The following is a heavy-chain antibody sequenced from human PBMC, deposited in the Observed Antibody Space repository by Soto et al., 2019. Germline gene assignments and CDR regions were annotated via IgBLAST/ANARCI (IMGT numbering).Heavy chain of an antibody. D-gene: IGHD3-22*01. CDR1: GGTFSSYA. CDR3: ARAVVVIKYYYYGMDV. Sequence: ASVKVSCKASGGTFSSYAIGWVRQAPGQGLEWMGGIIPIFGTANYAQKFQGRVTITADESTSTAYMELSSLRSEDTAVYYCARAVVVIKYYYYGMDVWGQGTTVTVSS. V-gene: IGHV1-69*13. J-gene: IGHJ6*02. CDR2: IIPIFGTA.